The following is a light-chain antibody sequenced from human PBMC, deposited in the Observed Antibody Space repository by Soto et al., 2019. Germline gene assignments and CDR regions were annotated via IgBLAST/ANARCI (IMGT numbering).Light chain of an antibody. CDR1: NIGSKS. J-gene: IGLJ2*01. CDR3: QVWHSGVDWV. CDR2: DDN. V-gene: IGLV3-21*02. Sequence: SYERTQPPSVSVAPGQTARITCGGNNIGSKSVHWYQQKPGQAPVLVVYDDNDRPSGIPERFSGSDSGNTATLTISRVEAGDEADYYCQVWHSGVDWVFGGGTKLTVL.